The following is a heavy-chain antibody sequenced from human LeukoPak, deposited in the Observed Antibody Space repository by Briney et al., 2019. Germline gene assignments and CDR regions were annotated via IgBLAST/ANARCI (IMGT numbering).Heavy chain of an antibody. D-gene: IGHD6-19*01. J-gene: IGHJ4*02. CDR2: ISYDGRDI. CDR3: ARDAQWLDSAYYFDY. Sequence: PGGSLRLSCAASGFSLTTFDIHWVRQAPGKGLEWVALISYDGRDIYYLDSVEGRFTISRDNSKNTVYLQMNSLRTEDAAVYYCARDAQWLDSAYYFDYWGQGTLVTVSS. V-gene: IGHV3-30*03. CDR1: GFSLTTFD.